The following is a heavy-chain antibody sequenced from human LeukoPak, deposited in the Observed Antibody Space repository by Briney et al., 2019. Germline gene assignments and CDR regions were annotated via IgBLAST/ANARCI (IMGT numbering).Heavy chain of an antibody. J-gene: IGHJ6*03. D-gene: IGHD6-13*01. CDR2: IIPIFGTA. CDR1: GGTFSSYA. V-gene: IGHV1-69*05. CDR3: ARIRVAAGMQDYYYMDV. Sequence: SVKVSCKASGGTFSSYAMIWVRQAPGQGLEWMGGIIPIFGTANYAQKFQGRVTITTDESTSTAYMELSSLRSEDTAVYYCARIRVAAGMQDYYYMDVWGKGTTVTVSS.